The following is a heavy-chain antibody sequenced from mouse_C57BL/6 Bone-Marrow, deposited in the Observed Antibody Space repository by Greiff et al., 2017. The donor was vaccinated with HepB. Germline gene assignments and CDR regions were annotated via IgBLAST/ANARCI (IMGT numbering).Heavy chain of an antibody. CDR2: IDPETGGT. Sequence: QVQLQQSGAELVRPGASVTLSCKASGYTFTDYEMHWVKQTPVHGLEWIGAIDPETGGTTYNQKFKAKATLTVDKSSSTAYMQLKSLTSEDSAVYYCARFRTVVAHYYAMDYWGQGTSVTVSS. V-gene: IGHV1-15*01. D-gene: IGHD1-1*01. CDR1: GYTFTDYE. J-gene: IGHJ4*01. CDR3: ARFRTVVAHYYAMDY.